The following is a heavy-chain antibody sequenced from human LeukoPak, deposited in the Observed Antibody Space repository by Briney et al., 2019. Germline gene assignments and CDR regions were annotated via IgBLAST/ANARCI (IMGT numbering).Heavy chain of an antibody. CDR3: ARLVVVAAYFDY. D-gene: IGHD2-15*01. J-gene: IGHJ4*02. V-gene: IGHV3-74*01. Sequence: GGSLRLSCAASGFTFSSYSMNWVRQAPGRGLVWVSRINTDGSSTSYADSVKGRFTISRDNAKNTLYLQMNSLRAEDTAVYYCARLVVVAAYFDYWGQGTLVTVSS. CDR1: GFTFSSYS. CDR2: INTDGSST.